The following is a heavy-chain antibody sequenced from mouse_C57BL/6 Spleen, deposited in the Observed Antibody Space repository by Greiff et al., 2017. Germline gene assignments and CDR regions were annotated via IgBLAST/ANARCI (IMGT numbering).Heavy chain of an antibody. CDR2: IRSKSNNYAT. J-gene: IGHJ4*01. CDR3: VIRWGLYAMDY. V-gene: IGHV10-1*01. Sequence: EVKLVESGGGLVQPKGSLKLSCAASGFSFNTYAMNWVRQAPGKGLEWVARIRSKSNNYATYYADSVKDRFTISRDDSESMLYLQMNNLKTEDTAMYYCVIRWGLYAMDYWGQGTSVTVSS. CDR1: GFSFNTYA.